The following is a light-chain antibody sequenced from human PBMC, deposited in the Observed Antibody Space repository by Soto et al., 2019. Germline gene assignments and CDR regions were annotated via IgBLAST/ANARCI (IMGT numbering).Light chain of an antibody. J-gene: IGKJ1*01. Sequence: DSLVTRCPSTLSASIGDRVTITCRASRNIGSWLAWYQQKPGKAPKLLIYAASTLQSGVPSRFSGSGSGTEFTLTISSLQPDDFATYHCQQYSSYWTFGQGTKVE. CDR2: AAS. CDR3: QQYSSYWT. V-gene: IGKV1-5*01. CDR1: RNIGSW.